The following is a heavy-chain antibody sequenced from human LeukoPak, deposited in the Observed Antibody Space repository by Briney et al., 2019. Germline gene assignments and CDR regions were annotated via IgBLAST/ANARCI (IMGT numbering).Heavy chain of an antibody. J-gene: IGHJ4*02. CDR1: GFTFSSYV. CDR3: ARDGSARSLGN. D-gene: IGHD6-6*01. CDR2: IDNGGST. Sequence: PGGSLRLSCAASGFTFSSYVMSWVRQAPGKGLEWVSVIDNGGSTYYADSVKGRFTISRDNSKNTLYLQMNSLRAEDTAVYYCARDGSARSLGNWGQGILVSVSS. V-gene: IGHV3-53*01.